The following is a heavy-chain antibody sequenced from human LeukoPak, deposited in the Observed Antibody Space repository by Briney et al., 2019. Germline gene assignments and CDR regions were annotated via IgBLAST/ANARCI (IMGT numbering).Heavy chain of an antibody. CDR2: ISYDGGNT. J-gene: IGHJ4*02. CDR3: VAGRGWLPDY. CDR1: GFTFSSYA. Sequence: GGSLRLSCAASGFTFSSYAMHWVRQAPGKGLEWVAVISYDGGNTYYVDSVKGRFTISRDNAKNSLYLQMNSLRVDDMAVYYCVAGRGWLPDYWGQGTLVTVSS. V-gene: IGHV3-30*04. D-gene: IGHD5-12*01.